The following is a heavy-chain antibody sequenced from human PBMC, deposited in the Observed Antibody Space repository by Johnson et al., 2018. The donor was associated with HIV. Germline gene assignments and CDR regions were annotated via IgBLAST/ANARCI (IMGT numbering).Heavy chain of an antibody. D-gene: IGHD6-13*01. V-gene: IGHV3-33*06. Sequence: QVQLVESGGGVVQPGRSLRLSCAASGFTFSSYAMNWVRQAPGKGLEWVAAMWYDGSNKYYADSVKGRFTISRDNSKNTLYLQMNSLRVEDTAVYYCAKDQWSSSWTNDAFDIWGQGTKVSVSS. CDR2: MWYDGSNK. CDR1: GFTFSSYA. J-gene: IGHJ3*02. CDR3: AKDQWSSSWTNDAFDI.